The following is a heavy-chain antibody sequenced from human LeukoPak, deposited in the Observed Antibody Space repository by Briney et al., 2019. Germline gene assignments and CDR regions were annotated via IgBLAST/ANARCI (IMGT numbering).Heavy chain of an antibody. D-gene: IGHD6-13*01. CDR2: ISSNGGST. Sequence: GGSLRLSCAASGFTFSSYAMHWVRQAPGKGLEYVSAISSNGGSTYYASSLKGRFTISRDNSKNTLYLQMGSLRAEDMAVYYCARGKSSWLNDAFDIWGQGTMVTVSS. CDR1: GFTFSSYA. CDR3: ARGKSSWLNDAFDI. J-gene: IGHJ3*02. V-gene: IGHV3-64*01.